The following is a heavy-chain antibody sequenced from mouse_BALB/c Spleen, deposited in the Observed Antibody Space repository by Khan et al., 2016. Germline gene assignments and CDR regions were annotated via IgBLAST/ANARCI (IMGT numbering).Heavy chain of an antibody. V-gene: IGHV9-3*02. Sequence: QIQLVQSGPELKKPGETVQISCKASEYTFTNYGMNWVKQAPGKGLKWMGWINTNTGEPTYAEEFKGRFAFSLEASASTAYLQINNLKNEDSATYFCARTCDYPYYAMDYWGQGTSVTVSS. D-gene: IGHD2-13*01. CDR3: ARTCDYPYYAMDY. CDR1: EYTFTNYG. CDR2: INTNTGEP. J-gene: IGHJ4*01.